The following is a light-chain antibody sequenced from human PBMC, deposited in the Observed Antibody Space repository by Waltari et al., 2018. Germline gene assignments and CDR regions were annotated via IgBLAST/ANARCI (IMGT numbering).Light chain of an antibody. Sequence: QSALTQPASVSGSPGQSITIPCTRPRSHVGRTNLGSWYQQHPGQAPKLILYEATKRTSGVSNRFSGSKSGNTASLTISGLQAEDEGDYYCCSYTNTHVVFGGGTKLTVL. CDR3: CSYTNTHVV. J-gene: IGLJ2*01. CDR1: RSHVGRTNL. CDR2: EAT. V-gene: IGLV2-14*02.